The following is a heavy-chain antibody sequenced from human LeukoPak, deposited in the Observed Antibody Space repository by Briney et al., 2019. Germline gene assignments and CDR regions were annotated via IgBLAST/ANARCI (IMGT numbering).Heavy chain of an antibody. V-gene: IGHV4-34*01. CDR3: ARARPLGCCSGGSCYYLDY. CDR2: INHSGST. Sequence: SETLSLTCAVYGGSFSGYYWSWIRQPPGKGLEWIGEINHSGSTNYNPSLKSRVTISVDTSKNQFSLKLSSVTAADTAVYYCARARPLGCCSGGSCYYLDYWGQGTLVTVSS. CDR1: GGSFSGYY. J-gene: IGHJ4*02. D-gene: IGHD2-15*01.